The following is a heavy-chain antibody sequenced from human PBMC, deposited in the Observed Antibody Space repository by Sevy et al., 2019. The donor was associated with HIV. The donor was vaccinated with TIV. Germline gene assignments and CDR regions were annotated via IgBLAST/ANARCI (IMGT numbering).Heavy chain of an antibody. CDR1: GYTFTGQY. V-gene: IGHV1-2*02. J-gene: IGHJ4*02. CDR2: INPNSGGT. Sequence: SSLNVSCKASGYTFTGQYIHWVRQAPGQGLEWMGWINPNSGGTNYRQDFQGRVTLTRDTSITTAYMELSGLKSDDTAIYYCARDFRLRGYSYGSFDYWGQGTLVTVSS. D-gene: IGHD5-18*01. CDR3: ARDFRLRGYSYGSFDY.